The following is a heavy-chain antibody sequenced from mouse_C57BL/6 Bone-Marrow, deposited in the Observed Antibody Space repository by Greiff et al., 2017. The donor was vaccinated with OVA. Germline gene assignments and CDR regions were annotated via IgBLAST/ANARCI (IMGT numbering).Heavy chain of an antibody. Sequence: QVQLKQPGAELVKPGASVKLSCKASGYTFTSYWMHWVKQRPGQGLEWIGMIHPNSGSTNYNEKFKSKATLTVDKSSSTAYMQLSRQTSEDSSVYYGAVNDGYYGFDDWGKGTTLTVSS. V-gene: IGHV1-64*01. J-gene: IGHJ2*01. CDR1: GYTFTSYW. CDR2: IHPNSGST. CDR3: AVNDGYYGFDD. D-gene: IGHD2-3*01.